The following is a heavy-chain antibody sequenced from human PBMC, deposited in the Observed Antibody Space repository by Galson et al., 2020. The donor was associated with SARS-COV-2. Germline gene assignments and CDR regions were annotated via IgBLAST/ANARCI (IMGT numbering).Heavy chain of an antibody. J-gene: IGHJ6*02. CDR3: ARDTVEMAIEYYYYGMDV. D-gene: IGHD2-21*01. V-gene: IGHV1-46*01. Sequence: ASVKVSCKASGYTFTSYYMHWVRQAPGQGLEWMGIINPSGGSTSYAQKFQGRVTMTRDTSTSTVYMELSSLRSEDTAVYYCARDTVEMAIEYYYYGMDVWGQGTTVTVSS. CDR2: INPSGGST. CDR1: GYTFTSYY.